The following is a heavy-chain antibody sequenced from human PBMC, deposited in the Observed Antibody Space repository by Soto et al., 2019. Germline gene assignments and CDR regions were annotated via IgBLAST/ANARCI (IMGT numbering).Heavy chain of an antibody. J-gene: IGHJ4*02. D-gene: IGHD6-19*01. Sequence: SLTLSLPCAISVDSVSSNTAACDSSRSSRSRGLEWRGRTYYRSNWRDDYAVSVKSRITDNPDTSKNHFSLQLNSVSPDDRAVYYCARGVAGSGFDLWGQGTLVTVSS. V-gene: IGHV6-1*01. CDR1: VDSVSSNTAA. CDR2: TYYRSNWRD. CDR3: ARGVAGSGFDL.